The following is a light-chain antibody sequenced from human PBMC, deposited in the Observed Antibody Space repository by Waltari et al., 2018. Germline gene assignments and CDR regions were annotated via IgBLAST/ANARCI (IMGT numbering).Light chain of an antibody. CDR1: QSILYSSPSRNY. V-gene: IGKV4-1*01. J-gene: IGKJ1*01. CDR2: WAS. Sequence: DIVMTQSPDSRAVSLGERATITCKSSQSILYSSPSRNYLAWYQQKPGQPPKLLIYWASTRESGVPDRFSGSGSGTDFTLTISSLQTEDVAVYYCQQYYSPPWTFGQGTKVEIK. CDR3: QQYYSPPWT.